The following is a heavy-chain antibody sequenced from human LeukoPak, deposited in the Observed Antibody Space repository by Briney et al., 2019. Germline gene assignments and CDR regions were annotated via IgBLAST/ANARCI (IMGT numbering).Heavy chain of an antibody. CDR3: AKISRFGGLTGDY. V-gene: IGHV3-30*18. D-gene: IGHD3-10*01. J-gene: IGHJ4*02. CDR2: ISYDGSNK. CDR1: GFTFSSYG. Sequence: GGSLRLSCAASGFTFSSYGMHWVRQAPGKGLEWVAVISYDGSNKYYADSVKGRFTISRDNSKNTLYLQMNGLRAEDTAVYYCAKISRFGGLTGDYWGQGTLVTVSS.